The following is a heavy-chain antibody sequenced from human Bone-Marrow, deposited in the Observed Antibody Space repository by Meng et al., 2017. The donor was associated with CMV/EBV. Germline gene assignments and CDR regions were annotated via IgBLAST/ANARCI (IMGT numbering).Heavy chain of an antibody. CDR1: GFTFSSYA. CDR3: ARDPEQQLVRGYFDL. CDR2: ISYDGSNK. J-gene: IGHJ2*01. D-gene: IGHD6-13*01. Sequence: GESLKISCAASGFTFSSYAMHWVRQAPGKGLEWVAVISYDGSNKYYADSVKGRFTISRDNSKNTLYLQMNSLRAEDTAVYYCARDPEQQLVRGYFDLWGRGTLVTVSS. V-gene: IGHV3-30*04.